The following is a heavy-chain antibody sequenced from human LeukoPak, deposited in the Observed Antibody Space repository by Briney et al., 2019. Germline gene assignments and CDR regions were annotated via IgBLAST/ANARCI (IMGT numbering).Heavy chain of an antibody. V-gene: IGHV3-73*01. CDR3: SRHEALPGDY. J-gene: IGHJ4*02. Sequence: GGSLKLSCAASGFTFSGSTVHWVRQASGKGLDWVGHIRTKANNYATAYAASVKGRFTISRDDSKNTAYLQKNSLKIEDTAVYYCSRHEALPGDYWGQGTLVTVSS. D-gene: IGHD2-21*02. CDR2: IRTKANNYAT. CDR1: GFTFSGST.